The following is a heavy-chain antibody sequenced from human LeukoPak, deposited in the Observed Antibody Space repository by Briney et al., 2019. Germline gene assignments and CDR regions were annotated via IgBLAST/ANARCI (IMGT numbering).Heavy chain of an antibody. CDR2: IYTSGST. J-gene: IGHJ4*02. V-gene: IGHV4-61*02. CDR1: GGSISSGSYY. Sequence: SQTLSLTCTVSGGSISSGSYYWSWIRQPAGKGLEWIGRIYTSGSTNYNPSLKSRVTISVDTSKNQFSLKLSSVTAADTAVYYCARVSGYYYYFDYWGQGTLVTVSS. D-gene: IGHD3-22*01. CDR3: ARVSGYYYYFDY.